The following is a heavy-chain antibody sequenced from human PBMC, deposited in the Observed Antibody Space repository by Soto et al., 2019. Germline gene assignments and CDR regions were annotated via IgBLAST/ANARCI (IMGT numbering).Heavy chain of an antibody. D-gene: IGHD6-13*01. CDR2: IKQDGSEK. Sequence: EVQLVESGGGLVQPGGSLRLSCAASGFTFSSYWMSWVHQAPGKGLEWVANIKQDGSEKYYVDSVKGRFTISRDNAKNSLYLQMNSLRAEDTAVYYCARGSISSWWDCDYWGQGNLVTVSS. J-gene: IGHJ4*02. CDR1: GFTFSSYW. V-gene: IGHV3-7*04. CDR3: ARGSISSWWDCDY.